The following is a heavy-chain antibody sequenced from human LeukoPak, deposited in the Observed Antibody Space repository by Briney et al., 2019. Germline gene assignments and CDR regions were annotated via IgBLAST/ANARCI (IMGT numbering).Heavy chain of an antibody. CDR1: GGSISSSSYY. V-gene: IGHV4-39*07. J-gene: IGHJ4*02. D-gene: IGHD6-13*01. Sequence: SETLSLTCTVSGGSISSSSYYWGWIRQPPGKGLEWIGSIYYSGSTYYNPSLKSRVTISVDTSKNQFSLKLSSVTAADTAVYYCARSTSSSWYAPFDYWGQGTLVTVSS. CDR3: ARSTSSSWYAPFDY. CDR2: IYYSGST.